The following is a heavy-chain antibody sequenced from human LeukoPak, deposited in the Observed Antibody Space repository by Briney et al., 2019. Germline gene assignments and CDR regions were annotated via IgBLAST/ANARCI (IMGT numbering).Heavy chain of an antibody. J-gene: IGHJ4*02. CDR3: ARVHLWFGELFDY. CDR2: IRSDGSNK. Sequence: PGGSLRLSCAGSGFSFSSYGMHWVRQAPGKGLEWMAFIRSDGSNKYYADSVKGRFTLSRDNSKNTLYLQMNSLRAEDTAIYYCARVHLWFGELFDYWGQGTLVTVSS. CDR1: GFSFSSYG. V-gene: IGHV3-30*02. D-gene: IGHD3-10*01.